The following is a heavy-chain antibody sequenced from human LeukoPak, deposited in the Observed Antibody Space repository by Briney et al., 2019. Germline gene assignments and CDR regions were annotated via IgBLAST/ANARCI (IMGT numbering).Heavy chain of an antibody. V-gene: IGHV4-4*07. CDR3: ARSRGGNIVVVPAATKRGDAFDI. CDR1: GGSISSYY. J-gene: IGHJ3*02. Sequence: SETLSLICTVSGGSISSYYWSWIRQPAGKGLEGIGRIYTSGSTNYNPSLKSRVTMSVDTSKNQFSQKLSSVTAADTAVYYCARSRGGNIVVVPAATKRGDAFDIWGQGTMVTVSS. CDR2: IYTSGST. D-gene: IGHD2-2*01.